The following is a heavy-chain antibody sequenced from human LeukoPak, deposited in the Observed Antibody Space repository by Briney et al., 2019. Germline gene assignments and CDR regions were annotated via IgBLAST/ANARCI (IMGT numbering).Heavy chain of an antibody. CDR1: GFTFSSYA. J-gene: IGHJ3*02. CDR2: ISGSGGST. CDR3: AKDLGGDSSGSQVQFDAFDI. V-gene: IGHV3-23*01. D-gene: IGHD3-22*01. Sequence: PGGSLRLSCAASGFTFSSYAMSWVRQAPGKGLEWVSAISGSGGSTYYADSVKGRFTISRDNSKNTLYLQMNSLRAEDTAVYYCAKDLGGDSSGSQVQFDAFDIWGQGTMVTVSS.